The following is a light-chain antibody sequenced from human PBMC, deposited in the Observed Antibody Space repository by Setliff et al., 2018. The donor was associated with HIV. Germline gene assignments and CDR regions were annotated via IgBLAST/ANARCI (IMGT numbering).Light chain of an antibody. CDR1: SNDVGRYDL. CDR3: CSNTGSNTFV. CDR2: QAT. J-gene: IGLJ1*01. V-gene: IGLV2-23*01. Sequence: ALTQPASVSGSPGQSITISCTGTSNDVGRYDLVSWYQQHPARAPKLITYQATRRPSGVSNRFSGSKSGNVASLTISGLQAEDEADYYCCSNTGSNTFVFGTGTKV.